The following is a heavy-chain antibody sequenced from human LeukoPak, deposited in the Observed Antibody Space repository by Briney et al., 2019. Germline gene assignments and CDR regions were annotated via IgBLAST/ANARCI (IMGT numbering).Heavy chain of an antibody. Sequence: SETLSLTCTVSGGSISSSSYYWSWIRQPPGKGLEWIGYIYYSGSTNYNPSLKSRVTISVDTSKNQFSLKLSSVTAADTAVYYCARGDITLDYWGQGTLVTVSS. J-gene: IGHJ4*02. D-gene: IGHD3-16*01. V-gene: IGHV4-61*01. CDR3: ARGDITLDY. CDR1: GGSISSSSYY. CDR2: IYYSGST.